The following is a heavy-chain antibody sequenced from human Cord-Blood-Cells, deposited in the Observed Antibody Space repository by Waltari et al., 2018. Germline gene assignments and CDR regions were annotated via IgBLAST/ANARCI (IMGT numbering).Heavy chain of an antibody. Sequence: EVQLVESGGGLVKPGGSLRLSCAASGFTFSSYSMYWVRQAPGKGLGWVPTISSSSSYIDYADSVKGRFTSARDTAKNSLYLQMNSLRAEDTAVYYCARGQLVGGGVDYWGQGTLVTVSS. CDR3: ARGQLVGGGVDY. CDR1: GFTFSSYS. CDR2: ISSSSSYI. J-gene: IGHJ4*02. V-gene: IGHV3-21*01. D-gene: IGHD6-6*01.